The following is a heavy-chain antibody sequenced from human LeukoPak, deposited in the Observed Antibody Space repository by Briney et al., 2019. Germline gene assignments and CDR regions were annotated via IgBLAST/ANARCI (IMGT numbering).Heavy chain of an antibody. J-gene: IGHJ6*03. CDR2: ISSGSSYI. D-gene: IGHD2-21*02. CDR1: GFTFSSYS. CDR3: ARGRKGVTTLGLRHYYYMDV. V-gene: IGHV3-21*01. Sequence: GGSLRLSCAASGFTFSSYSMNWVRQAPGKGLEWVSSISSGSSYIYYADSLKGRLTISRDNAKNSLYLQMNSLRADDTAVYYCARGRKGVTTLGLRHYYYMDVWGKGTTVTVSS.